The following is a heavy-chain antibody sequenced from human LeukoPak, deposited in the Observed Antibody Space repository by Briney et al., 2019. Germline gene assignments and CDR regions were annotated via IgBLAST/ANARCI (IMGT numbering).Heavy chain of an antibody. CDR1: GLTFSSYA. J-gene: IGHJ5*02. V-gene: IGHV3-23*01. CDR3: AKSPDSSSWYQMFDP. D-gene: IGHD6-13*01. CDR2: ISGSGGST. Sequence: PGGSLRLSCAASGLTFSSYAMSGVRQAPGKGLEWVSAISGSGGSTYYADSVKGRFTISRDNSKNTLYLQMNSLRAEDTAVYYCAKSPDSSSWYQMFDPWGQGTLVTVSS.